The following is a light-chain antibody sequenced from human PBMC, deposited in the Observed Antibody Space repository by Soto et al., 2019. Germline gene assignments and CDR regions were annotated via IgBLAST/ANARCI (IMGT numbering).Light chain of an antibody. CDR1: QSVSSSY. CDR2: GAS. V-gene: IGKV3-20*01. Sequence: EIVLTQSPGTLSLSPGERATLSCRASQSVSSSYLAWYQQKPGQAPRLLIYGASSRATGIPDRFSGSGSGTDFTLTISRLEPEDLAVYYCQQYASSPRYTFGQGTKLEIK. CDR3: QQYASSPRYT. J-gene: IGKJ2*01.